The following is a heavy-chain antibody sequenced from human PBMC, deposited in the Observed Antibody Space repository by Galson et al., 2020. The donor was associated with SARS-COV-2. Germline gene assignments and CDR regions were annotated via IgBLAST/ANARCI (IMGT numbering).Heavy chain of an antibody. Sequence: GESLKISCAASGFTFSSYAMHWVRQAPGKGLEWVAVISYDGSNKYYADSVKGRFTISRDNSKNTLYLQMNSLRAEDTAVYYCAFPNSGWYFSYFDYWGQGTLVTVSS. CDR2: ISYDGSNK. CDR3: AFPNSGWYFSYFDY. D-gene: IGHD6-19*01. CDR1: GFTFSSYA. J-gene: IGHJ4*02. V-gene: IGHV3-30*04.